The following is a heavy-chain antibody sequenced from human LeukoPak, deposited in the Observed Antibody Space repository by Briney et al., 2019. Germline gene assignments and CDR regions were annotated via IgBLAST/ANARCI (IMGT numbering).Heavy chain of an antibody. CDR1: GFTFGSYG. V-gene: IGHV3-23*01. D-gene: IGHD3-22*01. Sequence: GGTLVLSCAASGFTFGSYGMSWGRQAPGKGLEWVSAISGSGGSTYYADSGKGRFTISRDNSKNTLYLQMNSLRAEGTAVYYCAKEGLDYYDSSGYYPYYFDYWGQGTLVTVSS. J-gene: IGHJ4*02. CDR3: AKEGLDYYDSSGYYPYYFDY. CDR2: ISGSGGST.